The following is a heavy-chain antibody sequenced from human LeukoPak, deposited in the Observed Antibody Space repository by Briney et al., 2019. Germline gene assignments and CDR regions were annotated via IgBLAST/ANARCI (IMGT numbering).Heavy chain of an antibody. J-gene: IGHJ6*03. D-gene: IGHD2-15*01. CDR1: GFTFDDYA. CDR2: INWNGGST. Sequence: GGSLRLSCAASGFTFDDYAMHWVRQAPGKGLEWVSGINWNGGSTGYADSVKGRFTISRDNAKNSLYLQMNSLRAEDTALYYCARAVVVAATTYYYYYYMDVWGKGTTVTVSS. V-gene: IGHV3-20*04. CDR3: ARAVVVAATTYYYYYYMDV.